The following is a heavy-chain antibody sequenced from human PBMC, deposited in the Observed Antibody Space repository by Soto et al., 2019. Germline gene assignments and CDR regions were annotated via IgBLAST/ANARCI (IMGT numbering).Heavy chain of an antibody. CDR1: GGSIRSYY. V-gene: IGHV4-59*01. CDR3: ARDEVRGPQGLYYGMDV. J-gene: IGHJ6*02. Sequence: SETLSLTCTVSGGSIRSYYWNWIRQPPGKGLEWIGNIYYRGNTNYNPSLKSRVTISVDMSKNQFSLKLISVTAADTAVYYCARDEVRGPQGLYYGMDVWGQGTTVTVSS. CDR2: IYYRGNT. D-gene: IGHD3-10*01.